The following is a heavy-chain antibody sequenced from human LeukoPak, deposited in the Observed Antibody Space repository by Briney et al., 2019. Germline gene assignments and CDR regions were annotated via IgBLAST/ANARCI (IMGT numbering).Heavy chain of an antibody. D-gene: IGHD5-18*01. J-gene: IGHJ3*02. CDR1: GYSISSGYY. CDR3: ARSDGYGLVGI. V-gene: IGHV4-38-2*02. Sequence: SETLSLTCTVSGYSISSGYYWGWIRQPPGKTLEWIGSIYYPSLKSRVIIMIDTPKNHFSLTLSSVTAADTAVYYCARSDGYGLVGIWGQGTMVTVSS. CDR2: IYY.